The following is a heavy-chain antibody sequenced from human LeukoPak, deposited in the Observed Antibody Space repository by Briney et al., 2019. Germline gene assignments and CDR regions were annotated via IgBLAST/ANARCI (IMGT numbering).Heavy chain of an antibody. CDR1: GFTFSDYH. V-gene: IGHV3-11*06. CDR3: ARERPLAADDDHFDY. D-gene: IGHD6-13*01. Sequence: GGSLRLSCAASGFTFSDYHMSWIRQAPGKGLEWVSYISSSSSYTNYADSVKGRFTISRDNAKNSLYLQMNSLRAEDTAVYYCARERPLAADDDHFDYWGQGTLVTVSS. J-gene: IGHJ4*02. CDR2: ISSSSSYT.